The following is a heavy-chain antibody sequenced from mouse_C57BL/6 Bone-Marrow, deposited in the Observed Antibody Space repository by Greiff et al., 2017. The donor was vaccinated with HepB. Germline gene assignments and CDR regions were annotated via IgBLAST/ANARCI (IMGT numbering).Heavy chain of an antibody. J-gene: IGHJ3*01. CDR3: ARWDYYGSLFAY. V-gene: IGHV5-4*01. Sequence: VQRVESGGGLVKPGGSLKLSCAASGFTFSSYAMSWVRQTPEKRLEWVATISDGGSYTYYPDNVKGRFTISRDNAKNNLYLQMSHLKSEDTAMYYCARWDYYGSLFAYWGQGTLVTVSA. CDR2: ISDGGSYT. D-gene: IGHD1-1*01. CDR1: GFTFSSYA.